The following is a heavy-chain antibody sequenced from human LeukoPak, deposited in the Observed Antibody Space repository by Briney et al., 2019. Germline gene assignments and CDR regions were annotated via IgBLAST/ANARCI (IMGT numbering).Heavy chain of an antibody. J-gene: IGHJ6*02. D-gene: IGHD1/OR15-1a*01. CDR3: ARANNPQSLGQYYYYYGMDV. CDR2: ISYDGSNK. V-gene: IGHV3-30-3*01. CDR1: GFTFSNYA. Sequence: GGSLRLSCAASGFTFSNYAMHWVRQAPGKGLEWVAVISYDGSNKYYADSVKGRFTISRDNSKNTLYLQMNSLRAEDTAVYYCARANNPQSLGQYYYYYGMDVWGQGTTVTVSS.